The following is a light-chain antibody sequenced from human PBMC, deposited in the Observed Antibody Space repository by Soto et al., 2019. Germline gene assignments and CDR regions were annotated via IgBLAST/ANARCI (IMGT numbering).Light chain of an antibody. CDR3: QQYSKWPLIT. CDR1: QSVSSN. V-gene: IGKV3-15*01. CDR2: GAS. Sequence: EMVMTQSPATLSVSPGERATLSCRASQSVSSNLAWYQQKPGQAPRLLIYGASTRATGIPARFSGSGSGTEFTLTISSLQSEDFAVYYCQQYSKWPLITFGQGTRLEIK. J-gene: IGKJ5*01.